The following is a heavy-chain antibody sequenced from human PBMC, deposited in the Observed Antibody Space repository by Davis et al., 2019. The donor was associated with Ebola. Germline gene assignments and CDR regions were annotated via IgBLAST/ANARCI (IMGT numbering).Heavy chain of an antibody. V-gene: IGHV4-59*03. CDR1: GVSISRHY. Sequence: PSETLSLTCTGSGVSISRHYWSWIRQPQGKRLEWLGSNYYTGSAYYNSSLASRATISVDTSKNQFSLKLTSVTAADTAMYYCSERGSSVWGQGTLVTVSS. CDR3: SERGSSV. J-gene: IGHJ4*02. CDR2: NYYTGSA. D-gene: IGHD3-10*01.